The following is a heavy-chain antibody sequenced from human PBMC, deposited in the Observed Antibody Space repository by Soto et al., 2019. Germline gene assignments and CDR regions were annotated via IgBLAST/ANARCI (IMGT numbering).Heavy chain of an antibody. V-gene: IGHV3-30*18. CDR2: ISYDGSNK. D-gene: IGHD5-18*01. J-gene: IGHJ6*02. CDR1: GFTFSSYG. Sequence: PGGSLRLSCAASGFTFSSYGMHWVRQAPGKGLEWVAVISYDGSNKYYADSVKGRFTISRDNSKNTLYLQMNSLRAEDTAVYYCAKDGPWDTAMANPPYYYYGMDVWGQGTTVTVSS. CDR3: AKDGPWDTAMANPPYYYYGMDV.